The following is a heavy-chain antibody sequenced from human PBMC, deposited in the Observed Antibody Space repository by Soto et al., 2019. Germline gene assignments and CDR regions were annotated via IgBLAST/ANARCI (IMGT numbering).Heavy chain of an antibody. D-gene: IGHD2-15*01. J-gene: IGHJ4*02. CDR1: GFTFSTYG. CDR3: AKELGEYCTGGSCYYFDY. CDR2: ISYDGSNK. Sequence: QAQLVESGGGVVQPGRSLRLSCAASGFTFSTYGMHWVRQAPGKGLEWVAVISYDGSNKYYADSVKGRFTISRDNSKNTLFLQMISLRAEDTAVYYCAKELGEYCTGGSCYYFDYWGQGTLVTVSS. V-gene: IGHV3-30*18.